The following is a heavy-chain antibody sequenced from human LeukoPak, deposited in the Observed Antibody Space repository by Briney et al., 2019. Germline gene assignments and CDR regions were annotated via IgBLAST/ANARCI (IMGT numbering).Heavy chain of an antibody. J-gene: IGHJ4*02. CDR3: ARDRSGSWTIDY. D-gene: IGHD3-10*01. Sequence: GGPLKLSCAASGFTFSSYGMHWVRQVSGKGLEWVAAISDGGSNKYYADSVKGRFTISRDKSKNTLYLQMNSLRPEDTAVYYCARDRSGSWTIDYWGQGTLVTVSS. CDR2: ISDGGSNK. V-gene: IGHV3-30*03. CDR1: GFTFSSYG.